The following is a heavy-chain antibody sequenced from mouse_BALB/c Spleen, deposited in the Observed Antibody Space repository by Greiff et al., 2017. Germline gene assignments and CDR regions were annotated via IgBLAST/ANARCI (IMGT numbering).Heavy chain of an antibody. V-gene: IGHV1-80*01. Sequence: QVQLQQSGAELVRPGSSVKISCKASGYAFSSYWMNWVKQRPGQGLEWIGQIYPGDGDTNYNGKFKGKATLTADKSSSTAYMQLSSLTSEDSAVYYCARGGTTRGVDYWGQGTTLTVSS. J-gene: IGHJ2*01. D-gene: IGHD1-1*01. CDR3: ARGGTTRGVDY. CDR1: GYAFSSYW. CDR2: IYPGDGDT.